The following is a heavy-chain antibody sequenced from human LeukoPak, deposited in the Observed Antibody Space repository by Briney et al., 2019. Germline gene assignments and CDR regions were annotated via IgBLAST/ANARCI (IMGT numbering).Heavy chain of an antibody. CDR2: ISSSSSYI. D-gene: IGHD3-10*02. CDR3: ARDYYGREGYFDF. Sequence: GGSLRLSCAASGFTFSSYSMNWVRQAPGKGLEWVSSISSSSSYIYYADSVKGRFTISRDNAKNSLYLQMNSLRAEDTAVYYCARDYYGREGYFDFWGQGTLVTVSS. J-gene: IGHJ4*02. CDR1: GFTFSSYS. V-gene: IGHV3-21*01.